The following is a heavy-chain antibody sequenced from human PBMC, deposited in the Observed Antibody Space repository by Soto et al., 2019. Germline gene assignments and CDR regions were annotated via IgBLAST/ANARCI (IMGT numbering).Heavy chain of an antibody. V-gene: IGHV2-26*01. J-gene: IGHJ4*02. CDR1: GFSLSNARMG. D-gene: IGHD6-19*01. CDR2: IFSNDEK. CDR3: AHIVVAGLGYYFDY. Sequence: SGPTLVNPTETLTLTGTVSGFSLSNARMGVSWIRQPPGKALEWLAHIFSNDEKSYSPFLKSRLTITKDTSKNQVVLTMSNMDPVDTARYYCAHIVVAGLGYYFDYWGQGTLVTVSS.